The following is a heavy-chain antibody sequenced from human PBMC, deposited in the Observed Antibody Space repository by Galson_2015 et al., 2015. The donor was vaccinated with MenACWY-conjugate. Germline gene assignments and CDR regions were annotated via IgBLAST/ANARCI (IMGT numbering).Heavy chain of an antibody. D-gene: IGHD6-19*01. CDR3: ARGRTSAWYHFDN. Sequence: ETLSLTCNVSGGSISASNYYWGWIRQPPGKGLEWIGSSYYSGNTYYNPSLESRVTMSVDTSKNQFSLKLNSVTAADTAVYYCARGRTSAWYHFDNWGQGTQVTVSS. CDR1: GGSISASNYY. J-gene: IGHJ4*02. CDR2: SYYSGNT. V-gene: IGHV4-39*07.